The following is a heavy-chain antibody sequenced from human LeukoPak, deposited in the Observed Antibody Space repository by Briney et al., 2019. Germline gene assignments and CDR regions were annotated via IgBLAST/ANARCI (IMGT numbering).Heavy chain of an antibody. V-gene: IGHV1-18*01. CDR1: GYTFTSYG. Sequence: GASVKVSCEASGYTFTSYGISWVRQAPGQGLEWMGWISAYNGNTNYAQKLQGRVTMTTDTSTSTAYMELRSLRSDDTAVYYCARDHRIAVAGTCGYWGQGTLVTVSS. CDR3: ARDHRIAVAGTCGY. CDR2: ISAYNGNT. D-gene: IGHD6-19*01. J-gene: IGHJ4*02.